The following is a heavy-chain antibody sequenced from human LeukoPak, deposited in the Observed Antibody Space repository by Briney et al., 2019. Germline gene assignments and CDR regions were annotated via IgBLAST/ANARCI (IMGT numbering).Heavy chain of an antibody. CDR3: ARPGASSPGNWFAS. V-gene: IGHV1-3*04. CDR2: IDTANGNT. CDR1: GYTFTSYD. D-gene: IGHD6-13*01. J-gene: IGHJ5*01. Sequence: ASVKVSCKASGYTFTSYDINWVRQAPGQGLEWMGWIDTANGNTKYLQEFQGRVTITRDTSARIVYMELSSLRFEDTALYYCARPGASSPGNWFASWGQGSLVTVSS.